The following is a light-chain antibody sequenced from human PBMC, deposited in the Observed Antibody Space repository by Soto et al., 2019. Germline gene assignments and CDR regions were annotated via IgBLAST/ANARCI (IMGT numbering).Light chain of an antibody. J-gene: IGKJ4*01. V-gene: IGKV3-15*01. Sequence: EIVMTQSPATLPVSAGERATLSCRASQSVSSNLACYQQKPGQAPRFLIYGASTRATGIPARFSGSGSGTEFTLTISSLQSEDFAVYYCQQYDNWPLTFGGGTKVDIK. CDR1: QSVSSN. CDR2: GAS. CDR3: QQYDNWPLT.